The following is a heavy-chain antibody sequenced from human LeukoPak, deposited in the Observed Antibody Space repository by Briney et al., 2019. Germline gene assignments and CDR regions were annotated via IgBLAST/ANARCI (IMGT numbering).Heavy chain of an antibody. CDR1: GFILSTSV. J-gene: IGHJ4*02. Sequence: GGPLRLFCGAWGFILSTSVLTGVREAPGKAREWVSGIGISSGTTYYADSVRGRFPISKDNSKNILYLQMTSLRAADTALYFCAKVDLSAVYHWGQGTLVTVYS. D-gene: IGHD5/OR15-5a*01. V-gene: IGHV3-23*01. CDR2: IGISSGTT. CDR3: AKVDLSAVYH.